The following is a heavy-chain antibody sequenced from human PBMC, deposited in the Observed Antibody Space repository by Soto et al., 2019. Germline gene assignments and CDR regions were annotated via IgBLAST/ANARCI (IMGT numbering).Heavy chain of an antibody. V-gene: IGHV4-34*01. D-gene: IGHD5-18*01. CDR3: TRDGQLWLEDWFDP. Sequence: PSETLSLTCAVYGGSFSGYYWSWIRQPPGKGLEWIGEINHSGSTNYNPSLKSRVTISVDTSKNQFSLKLSSVTAADTAVYYCTRDGQLWLEDWFDPWGQGTLVTVSS. J-gene: IGHJ5*02. CDR2: INHSGST. CDR1: GGSFSGYY.